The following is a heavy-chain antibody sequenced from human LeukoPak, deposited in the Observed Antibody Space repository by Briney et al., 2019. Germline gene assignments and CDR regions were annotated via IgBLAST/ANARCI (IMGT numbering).Heavy chain of an antibody. Sequence: GGSLRLSCAASGFTFSSYEMNWVRQAPGKGLEWVSYISSSGSTIYYADSAKGRFTISRDNAKNSLYLQMNSLRAEDTAVYYCASIHRIAAAGTNWFDPWGQGTLVTVS. V-gene: IGHV3-48*03. CDR3: ASIHRIAAAGTNWFDP. CDR1: GFTFSSYE. D-gene: IGHD6-13*01. CDR2: ISSSGSTI. J-gene: IGHJ5*02.